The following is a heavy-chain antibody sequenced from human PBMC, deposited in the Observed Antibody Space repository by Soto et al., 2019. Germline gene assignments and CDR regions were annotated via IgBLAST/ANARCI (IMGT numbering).Heavy chain of an antibody. Sequence: ESGGVLVKPGGSLRLSCAASGFTFRDNYMTWIRQAPGKGLQWISYITSSGSYRHYADSVKGRFTISRDNANNSLYLQMNNLRAEDTAVYYCAKNPNYYYYMDVWGKGTTVIVSS. V-gene: IGHV3-11*01. CDR1: GFTFRDNY. CDR2: ITSSGSYR. J-gene: IGHJ6*03. CDR3: AKNPNYYYYMDV.